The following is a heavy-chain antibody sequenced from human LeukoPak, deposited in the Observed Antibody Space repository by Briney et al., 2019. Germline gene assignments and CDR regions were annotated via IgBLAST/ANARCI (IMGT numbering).Heavy chain of an antibody. CDR3: ARGRYSSGWLYYFDY. D-gene: IGHD6-19*01. Sequence: SETLSLTCAVYGGSFSGYYWSWIRQPPGKGLEWIGEINHSGSTNYNPSLKSQVTISVDTSKNQFSLKLSSVTAADTAVYYCARGRYSSGWLYYFDYWGQGTLVTVSS. CDR2: INHSGST. J-gene: IGHJ4*02. V-gene: IGHV4-34*01. CDR1: GGSFSGYY.